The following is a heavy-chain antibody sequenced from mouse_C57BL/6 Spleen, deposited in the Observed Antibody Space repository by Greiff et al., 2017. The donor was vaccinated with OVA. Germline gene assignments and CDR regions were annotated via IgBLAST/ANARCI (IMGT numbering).Heavy chain of an antibody. CDR3: ARDDGYYDAMDY. D-gene: IGHD2-3*01. Sequence: DVQLQESGPELVKPGASVKIPCKASGYTFTDYNMDWVKQSHGKSLEWIGDINPNNGGTIYNQKFKSKATLTVDKSSSTAYMELRSLTSEDTAVYYCARDDGYYDAMDYWGQGTSVTVSS. J-gene: IGHJ4*01. V-gene: IGHV1-18*01. CDR1: GYTFTDYN. CDR2: INPNNGGT.